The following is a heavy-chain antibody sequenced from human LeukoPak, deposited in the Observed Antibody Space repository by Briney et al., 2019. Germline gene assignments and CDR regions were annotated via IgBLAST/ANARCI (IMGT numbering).Heavy chain of an antibody. D-gene: IGHD3-9*01. CDR1: GFTFNSYA. J-gene: IGHJ6*02. CDR2: ISGSGGST. Sequence: PGGSLRLSCAASGFTFNSYAMSWVRQAPGKGLEWVSAISGSGGSTYYADSVKGRFTISRDNSKNTLYLQMNSLRAEDTAVYYCAKGTIDILTGQSYGMDVWGQGTTVTVSS. CDR3: AKGTIDILTGQSYGMDV. V-gene: IGHV3-23*01.